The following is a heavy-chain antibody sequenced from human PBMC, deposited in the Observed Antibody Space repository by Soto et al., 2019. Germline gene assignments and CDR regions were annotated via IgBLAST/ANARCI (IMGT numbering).Heavy chain of an antibody. D-gene: IGHD1-26*01. Sequence: QVQLVQSGAEVKKPGASVNVSCTASGYTFTSYGISWVRQAPGQGLEWMGWISAYNGNTKFAQKVQGRVTMTTETSTTTAYMYLRSLRSDDTAVYYCARDVLVGGTAMNYWGQGTLVTVSS. J-gene: IGHJ4*02. CDR3: ARDVLVGGTAMNY. V-gene: IGHV1-18*01. CDR1: GYTFTSYG. CDR2: ISAYNGNT.